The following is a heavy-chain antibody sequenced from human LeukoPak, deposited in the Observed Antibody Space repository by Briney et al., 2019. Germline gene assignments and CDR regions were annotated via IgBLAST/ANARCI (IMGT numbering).Heavy chain of an antibody. D-gene: IGHD3-10*01. J-gene: IGHJ4*02. CDR3: ARGRTMVRGVTPPSYFDY. CDR2: ISSSSSYT. CDR1: GFTFSDYY. Sequence: GGSLRLSCAASGFTFSDYYMSWIRRAPGKGLEWVSYISSSSSYTNYADSVKGRFTISRDNAKNSLYLQMNSLRAEDTAVYYCARGRTMVRGVTPPSYFDYWGQGTLVTVSS. V-gene: IGHV3-11*05.